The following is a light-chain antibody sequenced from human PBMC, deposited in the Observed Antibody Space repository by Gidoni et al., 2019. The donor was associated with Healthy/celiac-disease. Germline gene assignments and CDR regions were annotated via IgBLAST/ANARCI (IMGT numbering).Light chain of an antibody. V-gene: IGKV1-8*01. CDR2: AAS. CDR1: QGISSY. CDR3: QQYYSYPPD. J-gene: IGKJ4*01. Sequence: IRITHSPSSLSASTGERVTSTCRASQGISSYLAWYQQKPGKAPKLLIYAASTLQSGVPSRFSGSGSGTDFTLTISCLQSEDFATYYCQQYYSYPPDFGGGTKVEIK.